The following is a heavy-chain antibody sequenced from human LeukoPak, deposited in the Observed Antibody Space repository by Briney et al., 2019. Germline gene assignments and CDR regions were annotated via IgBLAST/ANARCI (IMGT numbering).Heavy chain of an antibody. D-gene: IGHD6-13*01. Sequence: GGSLRLSCAASGFTFSSYEMNWVRQAPGEGLEWISHISSRSSTIYYADSVKGRFTISRDNAKNSLYLQMNSLRAEDTAIYYCSRDGSYSGRWNSIDYWGQGTLVTVSS. CDR2: ISSRSSTI. CDR3: SRDGSYSGRWNSIDY. J-gene: IGHJ4*02. V-gene: IGHV3-48*03. CDR1: GFTFSSYE.